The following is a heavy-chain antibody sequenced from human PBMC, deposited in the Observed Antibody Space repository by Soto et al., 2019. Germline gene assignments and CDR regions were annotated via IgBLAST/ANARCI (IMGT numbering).Heavy chain of an antibody. CDR1: GGSISSYY. CDR3: ASRYYDILTGCYRFDP. D-gene: IGHD3-9*01. J-gene: IGHJ5*02. Sequence: SETLSLTCTVSGGSISSYYWSWIRQPPGKGLEWIGYIYYSGSTNYNPSLKSRVTISVDTSKNQFSLKLSSVTAADTAVYYCASRYYDILTGCYRFDPWGQGTLVTVSS. V-gene: IGHV4-59*08. CDR2: IYYSGST.